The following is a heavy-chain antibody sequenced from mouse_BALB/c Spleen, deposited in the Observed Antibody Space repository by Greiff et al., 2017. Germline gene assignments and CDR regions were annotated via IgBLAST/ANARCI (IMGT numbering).Heavy chain of an antibody. V-gene: IGHV1-7*01. Sequence: VQLQQSGAELAKPGASVKMSCKASGYTFTSYWMHWVKQRPGQGLEWIGYINPSTGYTEYNQKFKDKATLTADKSSSTAYMQLSSLTSEDSAVYYCATNYGSFAYWGQGTLVTVSA. CDR2: INPSTGYT. D-gene: IGHD1-2*01. CDR1: GYTFTSYW. J-gene: IGHJ3*01. CDR3: ATNYGSFAY.